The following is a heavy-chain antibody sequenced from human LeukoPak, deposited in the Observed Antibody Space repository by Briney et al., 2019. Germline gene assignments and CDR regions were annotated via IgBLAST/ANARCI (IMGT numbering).Heavy chain of an antibody. V-gene: IGHV1-8*01. CDR1: GYTFTSYD. D-gene: IGHD6-6*01. Sequence: ASVKVSCKASGYTFTSYDINWVRQATGQGLEWMGWMNPNSGNTGYAQKFQGRVTMTRNTSISTAYMELSSLRSEDAAVYYCARVGAARRGKWFDPWGQGTLVTVSS. CDR3: ARVGAARRGKWFDP. J-gene: IGHJ5*02. CDR2: MNPNSGNT.